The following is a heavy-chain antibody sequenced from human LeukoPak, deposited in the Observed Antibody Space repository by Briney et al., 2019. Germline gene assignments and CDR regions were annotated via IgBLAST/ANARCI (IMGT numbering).Heavy chain of an antibody. D-gene: IGHD4-17*01. V-gene: IGHV4-34*01. Sequence: WEALSLTRAVYGGSLSDYYWSWIRQPPGKGLEWIGEINHSGSTNYNPSLKSRVTISVDTSKNQFSLKLSSVTAADTAVYYCARPNHYGVLPPYYFDHWGQGTLVTVSS. CDR1: GGSLSDYY. CDR3: ARPNHYGVLPPYYFDH. CDR2: INHSGST. J-gene: IGHJ4*02.